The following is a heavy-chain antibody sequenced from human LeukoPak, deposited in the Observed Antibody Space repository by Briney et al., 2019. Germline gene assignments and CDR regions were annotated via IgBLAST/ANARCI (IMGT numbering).Heavy chain of an antibody. D-gene: IGHD5-18*01. V-gene: IGHV3-7*01. J-gene: IGHJ4*01. CDR3: ARPRGIQLIDY. CDR2: INQDGSEK. Sequence: GGSLRLSCAASGFTFSSYWMSWVRQAPGKGLEWVANINQDGSEKYYVDSVKGRFTISRDNAKNSLYLQMNSLRAEDTAVYYCARPRGIQLIDYCGHGNLVTVSS. CDR1: GFTFSSYW.